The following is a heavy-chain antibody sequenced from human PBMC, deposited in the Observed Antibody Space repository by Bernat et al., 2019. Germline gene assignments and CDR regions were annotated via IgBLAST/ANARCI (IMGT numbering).Heavy chain of an antibody. J-gene: IGHJ4*02. Sequence: EVQLVQSGAEVKKPGESLKISCKGSGYSFTSYWIGWVRQMPGKGLEWMGIIYPGDSDTRYSPSFQGQVTIPADKAISTAYLQWGSLKASDTAMYYCARLAFAGSTSYYFDYWGQGTLVTVSS. CDR2: IYPGDSDT. CDR1: GYSFTSYW. CDR3: ARLAFAGSTSYYFDY. D-gene: IGHD2-2*01. V-gene: IGHV5-51*01.